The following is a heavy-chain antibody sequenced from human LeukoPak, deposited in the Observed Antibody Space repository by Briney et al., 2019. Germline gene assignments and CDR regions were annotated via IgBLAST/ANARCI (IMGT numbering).Heavy chain of an antibody. CDR1: GFTFSSYA. D-gene: IGHD3-22*01. CDR2: ISDNAYTT. CDR3: AKYFYDSSGYYDAAPLDS. J-gene: IGHJ4*02. Sequence: GGSLSLSRAASGFTFSSYAMTWVRQAPGKGLEWVSSISDNAYTTYYADSVRGRFTISRDNSKNTLYLQMIGLRPEDTAVYSCAKYFYDSSGYYDAAPLDSWGRGTLVTVFS. V-gene: IGHV3-23*01.